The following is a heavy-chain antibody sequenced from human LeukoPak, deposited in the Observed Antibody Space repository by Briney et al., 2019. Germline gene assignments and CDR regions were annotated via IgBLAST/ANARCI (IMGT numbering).Heavy chain of an antibody. CDR2: INPNSGST. Sequence: ASVKVSCKASGYTFTTLDINWVRQATGQGLEWMGWINPNSGSTGYAQKFQGRVTITRDTSISTAYMELSSLRSEDTAVYYCARVDGSPGYWGQGTLVTVSS. CDR1: GYTFTTLD. V-gene: IGHV1-8*03. CDR3: ARVDGSPGY. J-gene: IGHJ4*02. D-gene: IGHD2-15*01.